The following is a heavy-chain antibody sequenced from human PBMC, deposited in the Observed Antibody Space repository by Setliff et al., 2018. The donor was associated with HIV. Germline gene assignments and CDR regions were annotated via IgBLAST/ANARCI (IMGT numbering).Heavy chain of an antibody. V-gene: IGHV3-23*01. D-gene: IGHD4-4*01. J-gene: IGHJ5*02. CDR2: IGGSGGST. CDR3: ARDRERWLQSRLFDP. CDR1: GISFSSYA. Sequence: HPGGSLRLSCEASGISFSSYAMNWVRPAPGKGLEWVSVIGGSGGSTYYADSVKGRFTISRDNAKSSLYLQMNSLRAEDTAIYYCARDRERWLQSRLFDPWGQGTLVTVSS.